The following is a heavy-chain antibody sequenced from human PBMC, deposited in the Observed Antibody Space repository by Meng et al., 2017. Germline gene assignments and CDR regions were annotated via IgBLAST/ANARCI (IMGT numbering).Heavy chain of an antibody. V-gene: IGHV1-18*01. Sequence: ASVNVSCKASGYTFTSYGISWVRQAPGQGLEWMGWISAYNGNTNYAQKLQGRVTMTTDTSTSTAYMELRSLRSDDTAVYYCARALEWLVPNYYFDYWGQGTLVTVSS. CDR3: ARALEWLVPNYYFDY. J-gene: IGHJ4*02. CDR1: GYTFTSYG. CDR2: ISAYNGNT. D-gene: IGHD6-19*01.